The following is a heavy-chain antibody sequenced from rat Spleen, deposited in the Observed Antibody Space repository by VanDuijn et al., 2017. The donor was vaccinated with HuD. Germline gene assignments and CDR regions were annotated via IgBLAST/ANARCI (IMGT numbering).Heavy chain of an antibody. CDR3: TTVKSQVVTGFAY. D-gene: IGHD1-1*01. CDR1: GFTFNNYW. J-gene: IGHJ3*01. CDR2: ITNTGGST. Sequence: EVHLVESGGGLVQPGRSLKLSCVASGFTFNNYWMTWIRQAPGKGLEWVASITNTGGSTFFPDSVKGRFTISRDNAKSTLYLQMNSLRSEDTATYYCTTVKSQVVTGFAYWGQGTLVTVSS. V-gene: IGHV5-31*01.